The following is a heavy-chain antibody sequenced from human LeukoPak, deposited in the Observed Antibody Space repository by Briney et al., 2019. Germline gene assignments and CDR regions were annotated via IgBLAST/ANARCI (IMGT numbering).Heavy chain of an antibody. CDR2: ISYDGSNK. J-gene: IGHJ4*02. CDR3: ARGYCSGGSCSTIDY. Sequence: GGSLRLSCAASGFTFSSYTMNWVRQAPGKGLEWVAVISYDGSNKYYADSVKGRFTISRDNSKNTLYLQMNSLRAEDTAVYYCARGYCSGGSCSTIDYWGQGTLVTVSS. CDR1: GFTFSSYT. D-gene: IGHD2-15*01. V-gene: IGHV3-30-3*01.